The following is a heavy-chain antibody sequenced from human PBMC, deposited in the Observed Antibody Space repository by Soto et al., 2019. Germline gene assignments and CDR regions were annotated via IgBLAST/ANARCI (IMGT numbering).Heavy chain of an antibody. V-gene: IGHV3-23*01. CDR3: AKDEGNTMVRGVILY. D-gene: IGHD3-10*01. CDR2: ISGSGGST. CDR1: GFTFSSYA. J-gene: IGHJ4*02. Sequence: GGSLRLSCAASGFTFSSYAMSWVRQAPGKGLEWVSAISGSGGSTYYADPVKGRFTISRDNSKNTLYMQMNSLRAEDTAVYYCAKDEGNTMVRGVILYWGQGTLVTVSS.